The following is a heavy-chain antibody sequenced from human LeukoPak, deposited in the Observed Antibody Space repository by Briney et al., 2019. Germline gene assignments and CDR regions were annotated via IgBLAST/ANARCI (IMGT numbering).Heavy chain of an antibody. CDR3: AREYYYDSSGYYPSFDY. J-gene: IGHJ4*02. D-gene: IGHD3-22*01. CDR2: ISAFNGST. Sequence: GASVNVSCQSSGYTFTSYGISWVRQAPGQGLAWMGLISAFNGSTNYAQNVQGRVTMTTDTSTSTAYMELRSLRSDDTAVYYCAREYYYDSSGYYPSFDYWGQGTLVSVSS. CDR1: GYTFTSYG. V-gene: IGHV1-18*01.